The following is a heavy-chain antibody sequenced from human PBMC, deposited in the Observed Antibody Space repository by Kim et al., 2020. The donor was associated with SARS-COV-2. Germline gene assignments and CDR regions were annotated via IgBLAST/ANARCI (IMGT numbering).Heavy chain of an antibody. V-gene: IGHV3-23*01. CDR1: GFTFSSYA. CDR2: ISGSGGST. Sequence: GGSLRLSCAASGFTFSSYAMSWVRQAPGKGLEWVSAISGSGGSTYYADSVKGRFTISRDNSKNTLYLQMNSLRAEDTAVYYCAKDFAVWGRNFVYYYDRSGYYHDYWGQGTLVTVSS. D-gene: IGHD3-22*01. J-gene: IGHJ4*02. CDR3: AKDFAVWGRNFVYYYDRSGYYHDY.